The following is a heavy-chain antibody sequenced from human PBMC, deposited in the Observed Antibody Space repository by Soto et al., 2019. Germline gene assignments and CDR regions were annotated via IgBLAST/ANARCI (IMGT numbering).Heavy chain of an antibody. CDR2: IKSKTDGGTT. CDR3: TTVGLTIFGVVAPDYYYYGMDV. Sequence: EVQLVESGGGLVKPGGSLRLSCAASGFTFSNAWMNWVRQAPGKGLEWVGRIKSKTDGGTTDYAAPVKGRFTISRDDSKNTLYLQMNSLKTEDTAVCYCTTVGLTIFGVVAPDYYYYGMDVWGQGTTVTVSS. V-gene: IGHV3-15*07. J-gene: IGHJ6*02. CDR1: GFTFSNAW. D-gene: IGHD3-3*01.